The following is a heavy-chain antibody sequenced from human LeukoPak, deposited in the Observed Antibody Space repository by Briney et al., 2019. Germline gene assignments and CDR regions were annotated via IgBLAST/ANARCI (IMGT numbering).Heavy chain of an antibody. CDR3: ARVGSRGYYFDY. Sequence: GGSLRLSCASSGFTFSDYYMSWIRQAPGKGLEWVSHISGSSTYTNYADSVKGRFTISRENAKNSLYLKMNSLTAEDTAVFYCARVGSRGYYFDYWGQGTLVSVSS. CDR2: ISGSSTYT. V-gene: IGHV3-11*06. CDR1: GFTFSDYY. J-gene: IGHJ4*02. D-gene: IGHD1-26*01.